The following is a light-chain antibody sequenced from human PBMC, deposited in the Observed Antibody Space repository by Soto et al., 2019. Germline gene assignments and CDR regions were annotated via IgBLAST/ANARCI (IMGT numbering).Light chain of an antibody. Sequence: QSVLTQPASVSGSPGQSITISCTGASSDVGLYDFVSWYQHHPGKAPKLLIYGVKNRPSGVSYRFSASKSAFTASLTISGLQAEDEAHYYCSSYTTSYFYVFGPGTKLTVL. J-gene: IGLJ1*01. CDR2: GVK. CDR1: SSDVGLYDF. CDR3: SSYTTSYFYV. V-gene: IGLV2-14*01.